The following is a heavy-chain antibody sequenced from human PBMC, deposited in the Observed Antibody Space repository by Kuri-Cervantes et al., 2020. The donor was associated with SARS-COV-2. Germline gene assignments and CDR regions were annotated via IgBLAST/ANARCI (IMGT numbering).Heavy chain of an antibody. D-gene: IGHD4-11*01. J-gene: IGHJ1*01. V-gene: IGHV1-46*01. CDR2: IDPSGGST. CDR3: ARWGGVDDYSNYEQH. CDR1: GYTFTNYF. Sequence: ASVKVSCKASGYTFTNYFMHWVRQAPGQGLEWMGIIDPSGGSTNYAQNFQGRVTITTDESTSTAYMELSSLRSEDTAVYCCARWGGVDDYSNYEQHWGQGTLVTVSS.